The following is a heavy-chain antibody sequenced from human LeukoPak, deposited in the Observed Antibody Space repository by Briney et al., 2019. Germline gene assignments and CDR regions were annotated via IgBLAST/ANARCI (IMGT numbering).Heavy chain of an antibody. V-gene: IGHV3-23*01. CDR3: AKVVGYDFWSGFRNWFDP. J-gene: IGHJ5*02. CDR2: ISGSGGST. CDR1: GFTFSSNP. Sequence: GGALRLSCAASGFTFSSNPMRWVPQAPGKGLERVSAISGSGGSTYYADSVKGRFTNSRDNSKNTLYLQMNSLRAEDTAVYYCAKVVGYDFWSGFRNWFDPWGQGTLVTVSS. D-gene: IGHD3-3*01.